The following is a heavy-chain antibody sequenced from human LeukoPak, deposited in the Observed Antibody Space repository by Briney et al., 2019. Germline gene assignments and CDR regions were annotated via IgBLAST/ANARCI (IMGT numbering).Heavy chain of an antibody. D-gene: IGHD6-6*01. CDR2: IYSGGSI. CDR3: AIGVRMIGSSPFDY. V-gene: IGHV3-53*05. J-gene: IGHJ4*02. Sequence: GGSLRLSCAASGFTVSSNYMTWVRQAPGKGLEWVSIIYSGGSIYYADSVKGRFTISRDNSKNTLYLQMNSLRAEDTAVYYCAIGVRMIGSSPFDYWGQGTLVTVSS. CDR1: GFTVSSNY.